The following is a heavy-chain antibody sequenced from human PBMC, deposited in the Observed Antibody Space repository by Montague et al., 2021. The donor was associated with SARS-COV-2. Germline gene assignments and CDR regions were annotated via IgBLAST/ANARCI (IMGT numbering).Heavy chain of an antibody. CDR3: ARALPVTTFFYSYYGMDV. CDR1: GGSFSGYY. J-gene: IGHJ6*02. V-gene: IGHV4-34*12. Sequence: SETLSLTCAVYGGSFSGYYWSWIRQPPGKGLEWIGEIIHSGSTNYNPSLKSRVTISVDTSKNQFSLELSSVTAADTAVYYCARALPVTTFFYSYYGMDVWGQGTTVTVSS. CDR2: IIHSGST. D-gene: IGHD4-17*01.